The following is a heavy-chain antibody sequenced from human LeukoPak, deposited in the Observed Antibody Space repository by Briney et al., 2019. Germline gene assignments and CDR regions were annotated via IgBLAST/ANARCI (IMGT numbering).Heavy chain of an antibody. D-gene: IGHD6-6*01. Sequence: GGSLRLSCAASGFTFSSYAMSWVRQAPGKGLEWVSGNSGSGGGITYYTDSVKGRFTISRDNPKNTLYLQMNSLRAEDTAVYYCAKDRTTAARIFDYWGQGTLVTVSS. CDR3: AKDRTTAARIFDY. CDR2: NSGSGGGIT. V-gene: IGHV3-23*01. CDR1: GFTFSSYA. J-gene: IGHJ4*02.